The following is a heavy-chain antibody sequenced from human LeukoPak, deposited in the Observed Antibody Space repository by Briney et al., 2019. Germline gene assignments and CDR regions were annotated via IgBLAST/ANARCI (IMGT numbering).Heavy chain of an antibody. CDR2: IYYSGST. D-gene: IGHD2-8*02. CDR3: VRKVLGFIDY. Sequence: PSQTLSLTCTVSGGSISSGGYYWSWIRQHPGKGLEWIGYIYYSGSTYYNPSLKSRVTVSIDTSKNQFSLKLSSVTAADTAVYYCVRKVLGFIDYWGQGTLVTVSS. CDR1: GGSISSGGYY. J-gene: IGHJ4*02. V-gene: IGHV4-31*03.